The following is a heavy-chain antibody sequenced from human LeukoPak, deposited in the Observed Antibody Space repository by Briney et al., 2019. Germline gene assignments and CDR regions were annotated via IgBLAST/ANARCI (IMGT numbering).Heavy chain of an antibody. CDR2: VKPDGSEK. J-gene: IGHJ4*02. V-gene: IGHV3-7*01. D-gene: IGHD3-22*01. CDR1: RFTFSSYS. CDR3: ARDRGYYVFDY. Sequence: GGSLRLSCAASRFTFSSYSMGWVRQAPGKGLEWVAHVKPDGSEKSYVDSVKGRFTISRDNAQNSLYLQMNSLRAEDTAVYYCARDRGYYVFDYWGQGTLVTVSS.